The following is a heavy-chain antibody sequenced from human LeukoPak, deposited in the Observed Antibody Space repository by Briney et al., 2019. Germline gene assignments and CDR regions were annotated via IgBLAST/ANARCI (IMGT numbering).Heavy chain of an antibody. Sequence: PGGSLRLSCAASGFTFSSYSMNWVRQAPGKGLEWVSSISSSSSYIYYADSVKGRFTISRDNAKNSLYLQMNSLRAEDTAVYYCARGNVVVVAAFDYWGQGTLDTVSS. CDR1: GFTFSSYS. V-gene: IGHV3-21*01. CDR3: ARGNVVVVAAFDY. CDR2: ISSSSSYI. J-gene: IGHJ4*02. D-gene: IGHD2-15*01.